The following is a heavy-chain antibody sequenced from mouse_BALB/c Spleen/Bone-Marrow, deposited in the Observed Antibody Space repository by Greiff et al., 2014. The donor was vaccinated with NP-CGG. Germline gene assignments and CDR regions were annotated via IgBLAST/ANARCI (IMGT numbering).Heavy chain of an antibody. D-gene: IGHD2-3*01. CDR3: ARALGDGYYYAWTT. CDR1: GYTFTSYW. Sequence: QVQLKESGAELVKPGAPVKLSCKASGYTFTSYWMNWVKQRPGRGLEWIGRIDPSDSETHYNQKFKDKATLTVDKSSSTAYIQRSSVTSEVSAVYYCARALGDGYYYAWTTGVKEPQSPSPQ. J-gene: IGHJ4*01. CDR2: IDPSDSET. V-gene: IGHV1-69*02.